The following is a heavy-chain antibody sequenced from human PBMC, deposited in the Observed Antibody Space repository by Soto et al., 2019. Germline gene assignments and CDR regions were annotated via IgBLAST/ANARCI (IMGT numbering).Heavy chain of an antibody. V-gene: IGHV3-23*01. J-gene: IGHJ3*02. D-gene: IGHD2-2*01. Sequence: PGGSLRLSCAASGFTFSSYGMSWVRQAPGKGLEWVSAISGSGGTTNYADSVKGRFTISRDNSENTLYLQMNSLRAEDTAVYYCAKHTVVLPGAMGPRLSAPDIWGQGTMVTGS. CDR2: ISGSGGTT. CDR1: GFTFSSYG. CDR3: AKHTVVLPGAMGPRLSAPDI.